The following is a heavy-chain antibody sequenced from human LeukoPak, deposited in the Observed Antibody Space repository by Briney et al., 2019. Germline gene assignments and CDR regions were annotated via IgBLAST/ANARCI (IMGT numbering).Heavy chain of an antibody. D-gene: IGHD6-19*01. CDR3: AKDSYSSGWAHFDY. CDR1: GFTFSSYG. CDR2: ISYDGSSK. J-gene: IGHJ4*02. Sequence: GGSLRLSCAASGFTFSSYGMTWVRQAPGRGLEWVAVISYDGSSKYYADSVKGRFTISRDNSKNTLYLQMNSLRAEDTAVYYCAKDSYSSGWAHFDYWGQGTLVTVSS. V-gene: IGHV3-30*18.